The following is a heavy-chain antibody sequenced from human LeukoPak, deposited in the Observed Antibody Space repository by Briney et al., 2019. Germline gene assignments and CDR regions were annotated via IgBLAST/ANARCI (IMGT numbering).Heavy chain of an antibody. CDR3: ARDLITMVRGVSDRNDAFDI. Sequence: ASVKVSCAASGYTCTSYGISWVRQAPGQGLEWMWWISAYNGNTNYAQKLQGRVTMTTDTSTSTAYMELKSLRSDDTAVYDGARDLITMVRGVSDRNDAFDIWGQGTMATVSS. D-gene: IGHD3-10*01. J-gene: IGHJ3*02. CDR2: ISAYNGNT. V-gene: IGHV1-18*04. CDR1: GYTCTSYG.